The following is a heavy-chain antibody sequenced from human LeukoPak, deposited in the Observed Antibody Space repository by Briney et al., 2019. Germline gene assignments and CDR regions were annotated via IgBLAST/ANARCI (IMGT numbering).Heavy chain of an antibody. CDR1: GFTFSSYG. D-gene: IGHD3-10*01. CDR2: IWYDGSNK. CDR3: ARDMDYYGHHYYYYGMDV. J-gene: IGHJ6*02. V-gene: IGHV3-33*01. Sequence: GGSLRLSCAASGFTFSSYGMHWVRQAPGKGLEWVAVIWYDGSNKYYADSVKGRFTISRDNSKNTLYLQMNSLRAEDTAVYYCARDMDYYGHHYYYYGMDVWGQGTTVTVSS.